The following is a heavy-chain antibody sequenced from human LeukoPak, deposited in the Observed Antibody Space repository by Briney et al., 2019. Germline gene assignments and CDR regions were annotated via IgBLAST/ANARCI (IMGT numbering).Heavy chain of an antibody. D-gene: IGHD3-16*01. CDR1: GFTFSSYA. J-gene: IGHJ4*02. Sequence: GGSLRLSCAASGFTFSSYAMSWVRQAPGKGLEWVSAISGSGGSTYYADSVKGRFTISRDNSKNTLYLQMNSLRAEDTAVYYCAKSQRDRGSFRYYFDYWGQGTLVTVSS. CDR3: AKSQRDRGSFRYYFDY. V-gene: IGHV3-23*01. CDR2: ISGSGGST.